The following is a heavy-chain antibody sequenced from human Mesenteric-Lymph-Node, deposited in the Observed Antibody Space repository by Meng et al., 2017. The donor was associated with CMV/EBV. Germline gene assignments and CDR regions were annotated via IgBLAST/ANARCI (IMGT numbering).Heavy chain of an antibody. CDR2: ISYDGSNK. V-gene: IGHV3-30*19. Sequence: GESLKISCAASGFTFSSYGMHWVRQAPGKGLEWVAVISYDGSNKYYADSVKGRFTISRDNSKNTLYLQVNSLRAEDTAVYYCARGPTVTTGRWIIYYYYGMDVWGQGTAVTVSS. CDR1: GFTFSSYG. CDR3: ARGPTVTTGRWIIYYYYGMDV. J-gene: IGHJ6*02. D-gene: IGHD4-17*01.